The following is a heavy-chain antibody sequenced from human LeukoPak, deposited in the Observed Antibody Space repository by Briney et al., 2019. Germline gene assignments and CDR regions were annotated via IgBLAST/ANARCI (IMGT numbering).Heavy chain of an antibody. CDR1: GYTFTGYY. CDR3: ARVYSPGIAAAGTAP. D-gene: IGHD6-13*01. Sequence: GASVKVSCKASGYTFTGYYMHRVRQAPGQGLEWMGWINPNSGGTNYAQKFQGRVTMTRDTSISTAYMELSRLRSDDTAVYYCARVYSPGIAAAGTAPWGQGTLVTVSS. V-gene: IGHV1-2*02. J-gene: IGHJ5*02. CDR2: INPNSGGT.